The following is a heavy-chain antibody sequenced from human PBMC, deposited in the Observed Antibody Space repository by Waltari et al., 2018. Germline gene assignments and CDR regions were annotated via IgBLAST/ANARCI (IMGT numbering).Heavy chain of an antibody. CDR2: ISGSGGST. J-gene: IGHJ1*01. V-gene: IGHV3-23*04. Sequence: EVQLVESGGGLVQPGGSLRLSCAASGFTFSSYAMSWVRQAPGKGLAWVSAISGSGGSTYYADSVKGRFTISRDNSKNTLYLQMNSLRAEDTAVYYCASGPPPTYYYDSSGYYYGYFQHWGQGTLVTVSS. CDR1: GFTFSSYA. D-gene: IGHD3-22*01. CDR3: ASGPPPTYYYDSSGYYYGYFQH.